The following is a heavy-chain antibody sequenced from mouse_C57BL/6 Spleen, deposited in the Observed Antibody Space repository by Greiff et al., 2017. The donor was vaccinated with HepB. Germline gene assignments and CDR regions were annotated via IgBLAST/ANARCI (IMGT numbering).Heavy chain of an antibody. D-gene: IGHD2-1*01. V-gene: IGHV14-3*01. J-gene: IGHJ1*03. CDR2: IDPANGNT. CDR3: ARDYGNYGYFDV. Sequence: EVQLQQSVAELVRPGASVKLSCTASGFNIENTYMHWVKQRPEQGLEWIGRIDPANGNTKYAPKFQGKATITADTSSNTAYLQLSSLTSEDTAIYYCARDYGNYGYFDVWGTGTTVTVSS. CDR1: GFNIENTY.